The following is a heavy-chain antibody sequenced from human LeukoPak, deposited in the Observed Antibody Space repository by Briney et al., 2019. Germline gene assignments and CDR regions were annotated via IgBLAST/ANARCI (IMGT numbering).Heavy chain of an antibody. CDR3: TRGLYYPSQWFDP. J-gene: IGHJ5*02. Sequence: GGSLRLSCVASGFDFSKYNMNWVRQVPGKGLEWVSCIHESSGDVYYADSVKGRFTISRDNARNSLSLQMSSLRAEDTAVYYCTRGLYYPSQWFDPWGQGALVTVSS. CDR2: IHESSGDV. CDR1: GFDFSKYN. V-gene: IGHV3-48*01. D-gene: IGHD3-10*01.